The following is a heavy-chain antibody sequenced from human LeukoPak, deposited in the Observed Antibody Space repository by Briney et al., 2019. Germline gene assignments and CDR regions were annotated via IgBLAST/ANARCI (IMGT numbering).Heavy chain of an antibody. Sequence: GGSLRLSCAASGFTFSSYAMSWVRQAPGKGLEWVSAISGGGGSTYYTDSVKGRFTISRDNSKNTLYLQMNSLRAKDTAVYYCAKDFVFGSGWPNWFDPWGQEPWSPSPQ. CDR3: AKDFVFGSGWPNWFDP. D-gene: IGHD6-19*01. CDR1: GFTFSSYA. CDR2: ISGGGGST. J-gene: IGHJ5*02. V-gene: IGHV3-23*01.